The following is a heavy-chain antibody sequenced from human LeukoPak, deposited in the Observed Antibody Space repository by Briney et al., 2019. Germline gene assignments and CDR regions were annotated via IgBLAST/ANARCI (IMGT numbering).Heavy chain of an antibody. V-gene: IGHV3-30*02. Sequence: PGGSLRLSCAASGFTISNYGMHWVRQAPGKGLEWVAFIRSDGRNEYYADCVKGRFTMSRDNSKGTLYLQMNSLRAEDTAVYYCARLTGKHFDYWGQGTLVTVSS. D-gene: IGHD1-14*01. J-gene: IGHJ4*02. CDR3: ARLTGKHFDY. CDR2: IRSDGRNE. CDR1: GFTISNYG.